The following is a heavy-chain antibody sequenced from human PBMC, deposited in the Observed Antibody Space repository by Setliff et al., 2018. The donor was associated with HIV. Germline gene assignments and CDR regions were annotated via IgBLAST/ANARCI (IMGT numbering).Heavy chain of an antibody. V-gene: IGHV2-5*02. D-gene: IGHD2-2*01. CDR1: GFSLSTSGVG. CDR2: IYRDDDK. Sequence: SGPTLVNPTQPLTLTCTFSGFSLSTSGVGVGWIRQPPGKALDWLALIYRDDDKRYSPSLESRLTITKDTSKNQVVLTMTNMDPADTATYYCAHSYCSSTSCYPHYYYYMDVWGKGTTVTVSS. CDR3: AHSYCSSTSCYPHYYYYMDV. J-gene: IGHJ6*03.